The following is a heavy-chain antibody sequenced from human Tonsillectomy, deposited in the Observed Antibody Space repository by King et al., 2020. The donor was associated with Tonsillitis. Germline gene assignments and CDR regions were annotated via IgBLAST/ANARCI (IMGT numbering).Heavy chain of an antibody. Sequence: DVQLVESGAEVKKPGESLRISCKGSGYSFTTYWIAWVRQAPGKALEWMGIIYPGASDTRCRPSFQGQVNISVDKSISTAYLQWSSLKASDTAMYYCARPRVAAAYDAFDIWGQGTMVTVSS. CDR2: IYPGASDT. CDR3: ARPRVAAAYDAFDI. CDR1: GYSFTTYW. D-gene: IGHD6-13*01. J-gene: IGHJ3*02. V-gene: IGHV5-51*03.